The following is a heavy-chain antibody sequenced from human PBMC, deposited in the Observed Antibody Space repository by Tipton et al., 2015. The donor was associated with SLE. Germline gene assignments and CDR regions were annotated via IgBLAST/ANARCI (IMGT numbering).Heavy chain of an antibody. Sequence: TLSLTCTVSGCSISSSSYYWGWIRQPPGKGLEWIGSIYYSGSTYYNPSLKSRVTISVDTSNNQFSLKLSSVTAADTAVYYCAASVRPLWYFVLWGRGTLVTVSS. J-gene: IGHJ2*01. CDR1: GCSISSSSYY. CDR2: IYYSGST. CDR3: AASVRPLWYFVL. V-gene: IGHV4-39*01. D-gene: IGHD2-21*01.